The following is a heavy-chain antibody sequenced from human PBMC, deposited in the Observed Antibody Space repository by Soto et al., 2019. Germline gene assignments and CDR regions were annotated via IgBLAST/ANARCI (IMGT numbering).Heavy chain of an antibody. CDR1: GGSISSYY. CDR2: IYYSGST. CDR3: ARSPRLEYGSGSYGWRYFDY. V-gene: IGHV4-59*01. J-gene: IGHJ4*02. D-gene: IGHD3-10*01. Sequence: QVQLQESGPGLVKPSETLSLTCTVSGGSISSYYWSWIRQPPGKGLEWIGYIYYSGSTNYNPSLKGRVTISVDTSKNQFSLKLSSVTAADTAVYYCARSPRLEYGSGSYGWRYFDYWGQGTLVTVSS.